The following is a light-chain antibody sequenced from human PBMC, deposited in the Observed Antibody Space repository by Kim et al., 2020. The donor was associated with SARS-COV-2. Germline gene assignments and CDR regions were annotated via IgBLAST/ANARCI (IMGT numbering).Light chain of an antibody. CDR2: KAS. Sequence: DIQMTQSPSTLSASVGDRVIITCRATQSIKRWLAWYQQKPGKAPKLRISKASTLESGVPSRFSGSGSGTEFTLTITSLQPDDFATYDCQQYSSYKAFGEGTKVDIK. CDR1: QSIKRW. J-gene: IGKJ1*01. CDR3: QQYSSYKA. V-gene: IGKV1-5*03.